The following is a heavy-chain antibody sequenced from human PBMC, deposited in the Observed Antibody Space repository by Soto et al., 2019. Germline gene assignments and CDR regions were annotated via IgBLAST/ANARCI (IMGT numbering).Heavy chain of an antibody. CDR1: GFTFSSYA. J-gene: IGHJ4*02. CDR3: AKDQGSSWYEIDY. D-gene: IGHD6-13*01. CDR2: ISGSGGST. Sequence: PGGSLRLSCAASGFTFSSYAMTWVRQAPGKGLEWVSTISGSGGSTYYADSVKGRFTISRDNSKNTLYLQMNSLRAEDTAVYYCAKDQGSSWYEIDYWGQGTLXTVSS. V-gene: IGHV3-23*01.